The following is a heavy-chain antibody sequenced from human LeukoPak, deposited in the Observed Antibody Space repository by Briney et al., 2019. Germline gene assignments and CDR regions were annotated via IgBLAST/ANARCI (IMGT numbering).Heavy chain of an antibody. CDR1: GGSISSSSYY. CDR3: ARLSHYYDSSGYYYVPQYYFDY. V-gene: IGHV4-39*01. J-gene: IGHJ4*02. CDR2: IYYSGST. D-gene: IGHD3-22*01. Sequence: SETLSPTCTVSGGSISSSSYYWGWIRQPPGKGLEWIGSIYYSGSTYYNPSLKSRVTISVDMSKNQFSLKLSSVTAADTAVYYCARLSHYYDSSGYYYVPQYYFDYWGQGTLVTVSS.